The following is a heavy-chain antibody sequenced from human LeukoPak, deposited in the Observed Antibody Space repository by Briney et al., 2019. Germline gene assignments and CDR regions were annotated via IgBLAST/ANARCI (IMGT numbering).Heavy chain of an antibody. CDR1: GYSISSGYY. Sequence: SETLSLTCTVSGYSISSGYYWGWIRQPPGKGLEWIGSIYHSGSTYYNPSLKSRVTISVDTSKNQFSLKLSSVTAADTAVYYCARVHSSSGLWSSDYWGQGTLVTVSS. J-gene: IGHJ4*02. V-gene: IGHV4-38-2*02. D-gene: IGHD6-19*01. CDR3: ARVHSSSGLWSSDY. CDR2: IYHSGST.